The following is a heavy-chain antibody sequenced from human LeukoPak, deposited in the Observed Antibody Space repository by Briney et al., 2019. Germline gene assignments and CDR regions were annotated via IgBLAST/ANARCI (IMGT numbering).Heavy chain of an antibody. CDR3: ARADSVPARGYDYWYMDV. CDR2: ILPNSGAT. CDR1: GYTFSDHY. V-gene: IGHV1-2*02. D-gene: IGHD2-2*01. Sequence: ASVKVSCKASGYTFSDHYVHWGRQAPGQGLQWLGWILPNSGATEYAQNFKGRVTMTRDTSIRTAYLELSRLRSDDTAIYFCARADSVPARGYDYWYMDVWGKGTTVTVSS. J-gene: IGHJ6*03.